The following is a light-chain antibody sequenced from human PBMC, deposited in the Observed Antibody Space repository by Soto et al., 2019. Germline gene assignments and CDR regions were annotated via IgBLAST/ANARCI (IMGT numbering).Light chain of an antibody. CDR1: QTVSSY. CDR3: QQYGTSPIT. Sequence: VLTQSPGTLSLSPGERATLSCRANQTVSSYLTWYQQRPGQAPRLLLYGPSKRPTGIPGRFSGSGTGTDFTLTISRLEPEDFALYYCQQYGTSPITFGQGTRLEIK. V-gene: IGKV3-20*01. CDR2: GPS. J-gene: IGKJ5*01.